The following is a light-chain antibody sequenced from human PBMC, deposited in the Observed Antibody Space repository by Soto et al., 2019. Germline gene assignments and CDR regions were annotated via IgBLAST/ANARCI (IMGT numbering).Light chain of an antibody. Sequence: EIVLTQSPATLSLSPGERATLSCRASQSVSSYLAWYQQKPGQAPRLLIYDASNRATGIPARFSVSESGTDFTLTISSLEPEDFAVYYCKQRTNWPWTFGQGTKLEIK. CDR2: DAS. CDR3: KQRTNWPWT. J-gene: IGKJ1*01. CDR1: QSVSSY. V-gene: IGKV3-11*01.